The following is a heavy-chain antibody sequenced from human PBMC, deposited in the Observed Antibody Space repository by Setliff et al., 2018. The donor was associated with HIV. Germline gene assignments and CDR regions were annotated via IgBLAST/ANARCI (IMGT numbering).Heavy chain of an antibody. J-gene: IGHJ4*02. CDR2: ISHSGST. CDR3: AWGMTAIPEY. Sequence: ASETLSLTCAVYGGSFSGYFCIWVRQPPGEGLEWIGEISHSGSTNYNPSLESRVTISIDTSNKQFSLQLSSVTAADTAIYYCAWGMTAIPEYWGQGTLVTVSS. V-gene: IGHV4-34*01. CDR1: GGSFSGYF. D-gene: IGHD2-21*02.